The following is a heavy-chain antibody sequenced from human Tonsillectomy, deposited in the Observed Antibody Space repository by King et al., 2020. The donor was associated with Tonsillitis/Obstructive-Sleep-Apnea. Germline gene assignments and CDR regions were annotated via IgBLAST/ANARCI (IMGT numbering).Heavy chain of an antibody. J-gene: IGHJ4*02. Sequence: VQLQQWGAGLLKPSETLSLTCAVYGGSFSGYYGSWIRQPPGKGLEWIGEINHSGSTNYNTSLKSRVHISVDTPKNQFSLKLSSVTAADTAVYYCARTRITIFGVVRRGFDYWGQGTLVTVSS. V-gene: IGHV4-34*01. CDR3: ARTRITIFGVVRRGFDY. CDR1: GGSFSGYY. CDR2: INHSGST. D-gene: IGHD3-3*01.